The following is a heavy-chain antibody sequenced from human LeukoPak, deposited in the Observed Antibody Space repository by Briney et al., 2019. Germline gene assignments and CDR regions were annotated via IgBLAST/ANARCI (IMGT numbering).Heavy chain of an antibody. CDR2: INGSGGST. J-gene: IGHJ4*02. CDR3: AKENVVVAAAVPDY. V-gene: IGHV3-23*01. CDR1: GFIFSDYA. Sequence: GGSLRLSCAASGFIFSDYAMSWVRQAPGKGLEWVSVINGSGGSTYIAHSVKGRFTISRDNSKNTLYLQMSSLRAEDTAVYYCAKENVVVAAAVPDYWGQGTLVTVSS. D-gene: IGHD2-15*01.